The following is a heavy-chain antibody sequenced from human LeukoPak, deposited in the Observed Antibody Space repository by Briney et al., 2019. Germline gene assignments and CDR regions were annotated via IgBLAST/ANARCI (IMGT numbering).Heavy chain of an antibody. CDR3: ARALGYCSGGSCYSFLHY. CDR1: GYSFTSYW. V-gene: IGHV5-51*01. Sequence: GESLKISCKGSGYSFTSYWIGWVRQMPGKGLEWMGIIYPGDSDTRYSPSFQGQVTISADKSISTAYLQWSSLEASDTAMYYCARALGYCSGGSCYSFLHYWGQGTLVTVSS. J-gene: IGHJ4*02. D-gene: IGHD2-15*01. CDR2: IYPGDSDT.